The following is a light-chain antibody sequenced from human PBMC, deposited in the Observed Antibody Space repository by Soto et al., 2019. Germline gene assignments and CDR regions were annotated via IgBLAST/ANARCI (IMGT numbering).Light chain of an antibody. CDR1: LGISSY. CDR3: QQYYSYPRT. J-gene: IGKJ1*01. V-gene: IGKV1-8*01. Sequence: AIRMTQSPSSFSASTGDRVTITCRASLGISSYLAWYQQKPGKAPKLLIYAASTLQSGVPSRFSGSGSGTDFTLTISCLQSEDFATYYCQQYYSYPRTFGQWTKVEMK. CDR2: AAS.